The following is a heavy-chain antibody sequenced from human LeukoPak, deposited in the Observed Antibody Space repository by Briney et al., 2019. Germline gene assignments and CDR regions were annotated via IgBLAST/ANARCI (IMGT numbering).Heavy chain of an antibody. CDR1: GYSFTSYW. CDR3: ARQPRGVYYFDY. J-gene: IGHJ4*02. V-gene: IGHV5-51*01. D-gene: IGHD2-8*01. CDR2: IYPVDSDT. Sequence: GQSLKISCNGSGYSFTSYWIGWVRLMPGKGLEWIGIIYPVDSDTRYTPSFQGQVTISADKSIRTAYLQWSSLKASDTAMYYCARQPRGVYYFDYWGQGTLVTVSS.